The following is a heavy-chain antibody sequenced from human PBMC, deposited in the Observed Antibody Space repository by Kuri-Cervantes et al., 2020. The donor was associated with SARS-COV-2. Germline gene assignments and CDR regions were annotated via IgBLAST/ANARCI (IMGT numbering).Heavy chain of an antibody. CDR1: GFSFSAYG. Sequence: GGSLRLSCAASGFSFSAYGMYWVRQAPGKGLEWVAFIEYDGSSKYYADSVKGRFTISRDNSKNTLYLQMNSLRAEDTAVYYCARDGAFTIFGVVIIGDYWGQGTLVTVSS. CDR2: IEYDGSSK. J-gene: IGHJ4*02. V-gene: IGHV3-30*03. D-gene: IGHD3-3*01. CDR3: ARDGAFTIFGVVIIGDY.